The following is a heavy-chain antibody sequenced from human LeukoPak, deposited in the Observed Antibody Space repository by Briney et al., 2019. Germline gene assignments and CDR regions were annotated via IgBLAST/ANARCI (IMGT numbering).Heavy chain of an antibody. CDR3: AREVVATGAVDY. D-gene: IGHD2-15*01. J-gene: IGHJ4*02. CDR1: GFTVSSNY. V-gene: IGHV3-53*01. Sequence: GGSLRLSCAASGFTVSSNYMSWVRQTPGKGLEWVSVIYSGGSTYYADSVKGRFTISRDNSKNTLYLQMNSLRAEDTAVYYCAREVVATGAVDYWGQGTLVTVSS. CDR2: IYSGGST.